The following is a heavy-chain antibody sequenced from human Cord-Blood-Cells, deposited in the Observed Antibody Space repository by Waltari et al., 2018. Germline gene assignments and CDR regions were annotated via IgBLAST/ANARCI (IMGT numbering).Heavy chain of an antibody. CDR1: GYTFTGYY. Sequence: QVQLVQSGAEVKKPGASVKVSCKASGYTFTGYYMHWVLQAPGQGLEWMGWINPNSGGTNYAQKFQGRVTMTRDTSNSTAYMELSRLRSDDTAVYHCARNRYSGSYYYFDYWGQGTLVTVSS. D-gene: IGHD1-26*01. CDR2: INPNSGGT. V-gene: IGHV1-2*02. J-gene: IGHJ4*02. CDR3: ARNRYSGSYYYFDY.